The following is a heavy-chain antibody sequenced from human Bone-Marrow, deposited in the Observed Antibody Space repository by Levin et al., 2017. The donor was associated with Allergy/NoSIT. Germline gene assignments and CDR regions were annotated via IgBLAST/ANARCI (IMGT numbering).Heavy chain of an antibody. CDR2: IRNIDYGGTT. Sequence: GESLKISCAASGFTFGDYGFSWVRQAPGRGLEWVAFIRNIDYGGTTEYAASVKGRFTISRDDSKSIAYLQMNSLRTEDTAVYYCSRWITVIDYYYYYYMDVWGEGTTVTVSS. J-gene: IGHJ6*03. CDR1: GFTFGDYG. CDR3: SRWITVIDYYYYYYMDV. D-gene: IGHD3-16*01. V-gene: IGHV3-49*04.